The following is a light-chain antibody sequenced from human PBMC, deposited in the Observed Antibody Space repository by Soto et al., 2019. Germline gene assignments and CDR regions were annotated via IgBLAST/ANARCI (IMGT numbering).Light chain of an antibody. CDR1: SGDIGAYNY. CDR3: SSYTSSSTYV. CDR2: EVS. V-gene: IGLV2-14*01. J-gene: IGLJ1*01. Sequence: QSALTQSASVSGSPGQSITISCTGTSGDIGAYNYVSWYQHHPGKAPKLIIYEVSNRPSGVSNRFSGSKSGNTASLTISGLQAEDEADYYCSSYTSSSTYVFGTGTKLTVL.